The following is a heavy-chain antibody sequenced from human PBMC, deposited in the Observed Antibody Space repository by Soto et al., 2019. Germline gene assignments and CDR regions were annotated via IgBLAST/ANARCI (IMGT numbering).Heavy chain of an antibody. CDR1: GITFSNYY. Sequence: QVQLVESGGGLVKPGGSLRLSCAASGITFSNYYMRWIRQAPGKGLEWVSYITNNGSKIYYGDSVKGRFTISRDNAKNSEDLEMNYRRAEHAAVCYCARGIQAIRQGDWYFNLVSRGTLVTVTS. D-gene: IGHD5-18*01. J-gene: IGHJ2*01. CDR3: ARGIQAIRQGDWYFNL. CDR2: ITNNGSKI. V-gene: IGHV3-11*01.